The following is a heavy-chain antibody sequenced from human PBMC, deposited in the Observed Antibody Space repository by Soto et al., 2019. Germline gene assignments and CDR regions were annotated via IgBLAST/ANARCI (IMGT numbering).Heavy chain of an antibody. CDR3: ARRYGYYFDY. V-gene: IGHV4-59*08. J-gene: IGHJ4*02. D-gene: IGHD4-17*01. CDR2: IYYSGST. Sequence: QVQLQESGPGLVKPSETLSLTCTVSGGSISSYYWSWIRQPPGKGLEWIGYIYYSGSTNYNPSLTSRVTISVDTSKNQFSLKLSSVTAADTAVYYCARRYGYYFDYWGQGTLVTVSS. CDR1: GGSISSYY.